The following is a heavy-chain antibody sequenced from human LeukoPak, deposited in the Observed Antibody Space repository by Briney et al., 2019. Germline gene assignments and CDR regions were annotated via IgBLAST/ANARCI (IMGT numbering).Heavy chain of an antibody. J-gene: IGHJ4*02. V-gene: IGHV1-8*03. CDR3: ARALRLAYGKYPTYLFQY. CDR2: MNPNSGNT. D-gene: IGHD2-2*01. CDR1: GYTFTSYD. Sequence: ASLKVSCKASGYTFTSYDINWVRQATGQGLEWMEWMNPNSGNTGYAQRFQGRVTITRNTSISTAYMELSSLRSEDTAVYYCARALRLAYGKYPTYLFQYGGQGTLVSVSS.